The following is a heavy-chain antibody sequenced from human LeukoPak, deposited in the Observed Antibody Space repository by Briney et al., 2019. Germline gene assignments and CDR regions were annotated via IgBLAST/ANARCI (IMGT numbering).Heavy chain of an antibody. V-gene: IGHV4-61*02. CDR1: GGSISSGSYY. D-gene: IGHD2-2*01. CDR2: IYTSGST. CDR3: ARGGCSSTSCSIDP. Sequence: SQTLSLTCTVSGGSISSGSYYWSWIRQPAGKGLEWIGRIYTSGSTNYNPSLKSRVTLSVDTSKNQFSLKLSSVTAADTAVYYCARGGCSSTSCSIDPWGQGTLVTVSS. J-gene: IGHJ5*02.